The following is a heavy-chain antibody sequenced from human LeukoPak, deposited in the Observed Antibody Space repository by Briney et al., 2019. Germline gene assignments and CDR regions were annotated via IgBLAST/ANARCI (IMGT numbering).Heavy chain of an antibody. CDR2: INQSGNT. Sequence: SETLSLTCAVYGGSFSGYYWSWIRQPPGKGLEWIEEINQSGNTNYNPSLKSRVTRSVDTSKHQFSLKLSSVTAADTAVYYCARVGCGGDCYSWSWFDPWGQGTLVTVSS. CDR1: GGSFSGYY. D-gene: IGHD2-21*02. V-gene: IGHV4-34*01. J-gene: IGHJ5*02. CDR3: ARVGCGGDCYSWSWFDP.